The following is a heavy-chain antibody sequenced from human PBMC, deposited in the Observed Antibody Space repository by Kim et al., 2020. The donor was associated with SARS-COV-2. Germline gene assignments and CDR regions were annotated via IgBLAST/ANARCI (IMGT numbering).Heavy chain of an antibody. CDR1: GYSFTSYW. J-gene: IGHJ6*03. D-gene: IGHD3-22*01. CDR3: ARLNYYDSSGYYPAEYYYYHMDV. Sequence: GESLKISCKASGYSFTSYWIGWVRQMPGKGLEWMGIIYPADSDTRYSPSFEGQVTISPDKSISTAYLQWSSLKASDTAMYYCARLNYYDSSGYYPAEYYYYHMDVWGKGTTVTV. CDR2: IYPADSDT. V-gene: IGHV5-51*01.